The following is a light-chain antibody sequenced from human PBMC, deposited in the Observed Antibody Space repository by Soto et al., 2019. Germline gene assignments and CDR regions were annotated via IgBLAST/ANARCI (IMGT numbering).Light chain of an antibody. V-gene: IGKV1-12*01. CDR3: QQYNSYALYT. CDR1: QDISSW. J-gene: IGKJ2*01. Sequence: DIQMTQSPSSVSASVGDTVTITCRASQDISSWLAWFQQKPGRAPKLLLYAASSLQSGVPPRFSGSGSGADFTLTISSLQPEDFATYYCQQYNSYALYTFGQGTKLEIK. CDR2: AAS.